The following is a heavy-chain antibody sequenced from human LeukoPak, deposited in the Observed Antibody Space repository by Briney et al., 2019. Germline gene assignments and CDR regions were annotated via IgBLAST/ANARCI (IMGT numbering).Heavy chain of an antibody. J-gene: IGHJ4*02. D-gene: IGHD3-10*01. CDR2: IKSKTDGGTT. Sequence: GGSLRLSCAASGFTFSNAWMSWVRQAPGKGLEWVGRIKSKTDGGTTDYAAPVKGRFTISRDDSKNTLYLQMNSLKTEDTAVYYCTTDQTWFGEFYDYWGQGTLVTVSS. V-gene: IGHV3-15*01. CDR1: GFTFSNAW. CDR3: TTDQTWFGEFYDY.